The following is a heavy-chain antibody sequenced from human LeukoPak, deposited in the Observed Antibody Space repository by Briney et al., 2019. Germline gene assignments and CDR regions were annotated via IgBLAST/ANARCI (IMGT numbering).Heavy chain of an antibody. CDR1: GYTFISYW. D-gene: IGHD3-10*01. J-gene: IGHJ4*02. V-gene: IGHV5-51*01. Sequence: GESLKIPCKVSGYTFISYWIGWVRQMPGRRLEWMGIINPGDSDSRYSPSFQGQVTISVDKSISTAYLQWSSLKASDTAMYYCARGGVYFDYWGQGTLVTVSS. CDR2: INPGDSDS. CDR3: ARGGVYFDY.